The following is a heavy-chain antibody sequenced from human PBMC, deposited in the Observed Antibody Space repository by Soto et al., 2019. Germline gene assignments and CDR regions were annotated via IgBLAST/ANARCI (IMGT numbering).Heavy chain of an antibody. Sequence: PGGSLRLSCAACGFTVCSYGMSWVRQAPGKGLEWVSAISGSGGSTYYADSVKGRFTISRDNSKNTPYLQMNSLRAEDTAVYYCAKLGDQLRTGLDYWAERTLVTVSS. CDR3: AKLGDQLRTGLDY. CDR2: ISGSGGST. V-gene: IGHV3-23*01. J-gene: IGHJ4*02. D-gene: IGHD2-2*01. CDR1: GFTVCSYG.